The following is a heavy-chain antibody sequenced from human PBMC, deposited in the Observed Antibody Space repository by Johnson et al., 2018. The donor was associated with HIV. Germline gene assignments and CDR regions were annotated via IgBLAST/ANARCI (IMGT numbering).Heavy chain of an antibody. D-gene: IGHD1-26*01. Sequence: QVQLVESGGGVVQPGRSLRLSCAASGFTFSNYGMHWVRQAPGKGLEWVAVISYDGSNKYYADSVKGRFTISRENAKNSLYLQMNSLRAEDTAVYYCTTDGGGALGGAFDIWGQGTMVTVSS. J-gene: IGHJ3*02. CDR1: GFTFSNYG. CDR3: TTDGGGALGGAFDI. CDR2: ISYDGSNK. V-gene: IGHV3-30*03.